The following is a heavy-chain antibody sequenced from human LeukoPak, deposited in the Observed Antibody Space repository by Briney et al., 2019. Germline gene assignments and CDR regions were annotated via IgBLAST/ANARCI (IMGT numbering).Heavy chain of an antibody. D-gene: IGHD3-10*01. CDR2: ISYDGSNK. CDR1: GFTFSSYA. CDR3: AKDMLVTSGSSFDY. V-gene: IGHV3-30-3*01. Sequence: PGGSLRLSCAASGFTFSSYAMHWVRQAPGKGLEWVAVISYDGSNKYYADSVKGRFTISRDNSKNTLYLQMNSLRAEDTALYYCAKDMLVTSGSSFDYWGQGTLVTVSS. J-gene: IGHJ4*02.